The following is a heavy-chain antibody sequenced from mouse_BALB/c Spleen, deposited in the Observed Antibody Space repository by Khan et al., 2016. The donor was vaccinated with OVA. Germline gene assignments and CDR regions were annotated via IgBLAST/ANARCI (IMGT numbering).Heavy chain of an antibody. V-gene: IGHV9-3-1*01. D-gene: IGHD4-1*01. CDR1: GFTFTNYG. Sequence: QIQLVQSGPGLKKPGETVQISCKASGFTFTNYGMNWVRQAPGKGLKWMGWINTYTGEPTFTDDFKGRFAFSLETSASTAYLQINSLKNEDTATYFCARVGYNGTMDFWGQGTSVTVSS. J-gene: IGHJ4*01. CDR3: ARVGYNGTMDF. CDR2: INTYTGEP.